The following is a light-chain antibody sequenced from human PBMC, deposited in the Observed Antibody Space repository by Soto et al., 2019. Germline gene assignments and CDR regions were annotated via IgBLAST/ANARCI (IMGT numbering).Light chain of an antibody. J-gene: IGLJ2*01. V-gene: IGLV1-51*01. CDR1: SSNIGNNY. Sequence: QSVLTQPPSVSAAPGQKVTISCSGSSSNIGNNYVSWYQQLPGTAPKLLIYDSNKRPSGIPDRFSGSKSVTSATLGITGLQTGDESHYYCGTWDSSLSAVVFGGGTKLTVL. CDR2: DSN. CDR3: GTWDSSLSAVV.